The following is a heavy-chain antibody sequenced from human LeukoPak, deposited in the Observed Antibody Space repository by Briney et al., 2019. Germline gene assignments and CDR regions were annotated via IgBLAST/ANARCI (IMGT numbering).Heavy chain of an antibody. J-gene: IGHJ4*02. Sequence: PGGSLRLSCAASGFTFSSYWMSWVRQAPGKGLEWVANIKQDGSEKYYVDSVKGRFTISRDNAKNSLYLQMNSLRAEDTAVYYCGRGRAPGDGYNEKSPPPPYYFDYWGQGTLVTVSS. D-gene: IGHD5-24*01. CDR3: GRGRAPGDGYNEKSPPPPYYFDY. CDR2: IKQDGSEK. V-gene: IGHV3-7*04. CDR1: GFTFSSYW.